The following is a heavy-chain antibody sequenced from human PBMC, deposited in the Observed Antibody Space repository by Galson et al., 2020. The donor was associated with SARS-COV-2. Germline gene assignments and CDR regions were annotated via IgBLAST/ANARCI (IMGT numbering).Heavy chain of an antibody. J-gene: IGHJ6*03. V-gene: IGHV4-34*01. CDR1: GGSFSGYS. Sequence: SETLSLTCAVYGGSFSGYSWSWVRQPPGKGLEWIGSINHSGSTNYNPSLKSRVFISVDTSKNQFSLKLSSVTAADTAVYYCARGESRPIMVFDYYYFYMDVWGKGTTVTVSS. CDR2: INHSGST. D-gene: IGHD2-8*01. CDR3: ARGESRPIMVFDYYYFYMDV.